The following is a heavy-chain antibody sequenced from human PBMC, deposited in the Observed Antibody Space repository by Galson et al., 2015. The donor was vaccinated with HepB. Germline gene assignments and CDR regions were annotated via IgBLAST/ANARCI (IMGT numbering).Heavy chain of an antibody. D-gene: IGHD3-10*01. CDR1: GGSISSYY. CDR3: AREGHQGEYYFDY. CDR2: IYYSGST. J-gene: IGHJ4*02. Sequence: ETLSLTCTVSGGSISSYYWSWIRQPPGKGLEWIGYIYYSGSTNYNPSLKSRVTISVDTSKNQFSLRLSSVTAADTAVYYCAREGHQGEYYFDYWGQGTLVTVSS. V-gene: IGHV4-59*01.